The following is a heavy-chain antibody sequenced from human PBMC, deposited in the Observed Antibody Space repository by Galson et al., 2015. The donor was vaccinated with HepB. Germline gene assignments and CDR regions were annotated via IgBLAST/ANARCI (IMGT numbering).Heavy chain of an antibody. V-gene: IGHV6-1*01. CDR2: TYYRSKWYN. D-gene: IGHD2-2*01. J-gene: IGHJ6*03. CDR1: GDSVSSNSAA. CDR3: AREHCSSTSCYYYYYMDV. Sequence: CAISGDSVSSNSAAWNWIRQSPSRGLEWLGRTYYRSKWYNDYAVSVKSRITINPDTSKNQFSLQLNSVTPEDTAVYYCAREHCSSTSCYYYYYMDVWGKGTPVTVSS.